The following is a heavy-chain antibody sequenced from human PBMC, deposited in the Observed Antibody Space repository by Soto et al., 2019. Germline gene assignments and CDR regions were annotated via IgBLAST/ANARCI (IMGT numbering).Heavy chain of an antibody. D-gene: IGHD5-12*01. V-gene: IGHV4-39*01. J-gene: IGHJ4*02. CDR1: GGSINVGGYN. CDR3: ARLAYSHYST. Sequence: PSDTLSVPCTVSGGSINVGGYNLGWIRQPPWKGLEWVVTIYYSGSTYYNPSLKSRLTISLDTSRNQFSLDVTSVTAADTAVYYCARLAYSHYSTWGQGTLVTVS. CDR2: IYYSGST.